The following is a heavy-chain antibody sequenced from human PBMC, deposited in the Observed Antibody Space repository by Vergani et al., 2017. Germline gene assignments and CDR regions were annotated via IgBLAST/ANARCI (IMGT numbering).Heavy chain of an antibody. CDR2: IYYSGST. Sequence: QVQLQESGPGLVKPSQTLSLTCTVSGGSISSGGYYWSWIRQHPGKGLEWIGYIYYSGSTYYNPSLKSRVTISVDTSKNQFSLKLSSVTAADTAVYYCARDTVRGVLYYGMDVWGQGTTVTVSS. D-gene: IGHD3-10*01. V-gene: IGHV4-31*03. CDR3: ARDTVRGVLYYGMDV. CDR1: GGSISSGGYY. J-gene: IGHJ6*02.